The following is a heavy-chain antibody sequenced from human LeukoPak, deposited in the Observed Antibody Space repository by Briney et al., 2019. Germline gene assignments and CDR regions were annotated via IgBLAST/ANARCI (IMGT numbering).Heavy chain of an antibody. CDR2: INPNSGGT. J-gene: IGHJ4*02. V-gene: IGHV1-2*02. Sequence: GASVKVSRKASGYTFTGYYMHWVRQAPGQGLEWMGWINPNSGGTNYAQKFQGRVTMTRDTSISTAYMELSRLRSDDTAVYYCAREGVVPAAVPDYWGQGTLVTVSS. CDR3: AREGVVPAAVPDY. D-gene: IGHD2-2*01. CDR1: GYTFTGYY.